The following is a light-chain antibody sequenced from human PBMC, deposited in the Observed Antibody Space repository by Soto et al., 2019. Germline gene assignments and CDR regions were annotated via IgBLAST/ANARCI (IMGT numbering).Light chain of an antibody. J-gene: IGKJ5*01. CDR1: QNVNSK. V-gene: IGKV3-15*01. CDR3: QQYNNWPTIT. CDR2: GAS. Sequence: EILMTQSPASLSVSPGERATLSCGASQNVNSKLAWYQQKPGQAPRFLIYGASTRATGIPARFSGSGSGTEFTLTISSLQSEDFAVYYCQQYNNWPTITFGQGTRLEIK.